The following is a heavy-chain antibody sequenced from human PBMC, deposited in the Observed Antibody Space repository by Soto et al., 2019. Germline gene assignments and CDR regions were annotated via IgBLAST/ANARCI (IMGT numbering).Heavy chain of an antibody. CDR3: AHRVLRTVFGLVTPTAIYFDF. V-gene: IGHV2-5*02. D-gene: IGHD3-3*01. J-gene: IGHJ4*02. CDR2: IYWDDDK. Sequence: QITLNESGPTPVKPRQTLTLTCTFSGFSLTTSGVGVGWIRQSPGKAPEWLALIYWDDDKGYSPSLKSRLTITKDTSKNQVVLTMADLDPADTATYYCAHRVLRTVFGLVTPTAIYFDFWGQGTPVAVSS. CDR1: GFSLTTSGVG.